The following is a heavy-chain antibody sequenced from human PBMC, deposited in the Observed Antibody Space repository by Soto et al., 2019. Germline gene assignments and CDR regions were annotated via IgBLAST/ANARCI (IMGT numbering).Heavy chain of an antibody. CDR2: ISYDGRNK. D-gene: IGHD5-12*01. J-gene: IGHJ4*02. V-gene: IGHV3-30*18. CDR3: AKGRRVGYNLGPFDY. Sequence: QVQLVESGGGGVQPGRSLRLSCAASGFTFSSDGMHWVRQAPGKGLEWVAVISYDGRNKYYADSVKGRFTISRDNSKNTLYLQMNSLRAEDTAVYYCAKGRRVGYNLGPFDYWGQGTLVTVSS. CDR1: GFTFSSDG.